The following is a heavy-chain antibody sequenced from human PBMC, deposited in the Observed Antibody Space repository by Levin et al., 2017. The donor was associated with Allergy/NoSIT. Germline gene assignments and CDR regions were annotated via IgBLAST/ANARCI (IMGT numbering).Heavy chain of an antibody. J-gene: IGHJ4*02. Sequence: GGSLRLSCAASGFTLSNYGMSWVRQSPGKGPEWVSSISGGGDSTYYADSVKGRFTISRDNSKNTLYLQMNSLRADDTAVYYCAKDSPVGSYWGQGTLVTVSS. CDR2: ISGGGDST. V-gene: IGHV3-23*01. CDR1: GFTLSNYG. CDR3: AKDSPVGSY. D-gene: IGHD1-26*01.